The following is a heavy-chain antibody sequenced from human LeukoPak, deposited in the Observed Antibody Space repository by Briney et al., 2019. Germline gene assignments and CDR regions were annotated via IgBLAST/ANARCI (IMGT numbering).Heavy chain of an antibody. D-gene: IGHD4-23*01. CDR3: AKLRWGITHYWYFDL. J-gene: IGHJ2*01. CDR2: ISPGGGSK. Sequence: GGSLRLSCAASGFTFNSYPMRWVRQAPGKGLEWVSAISPGGGSKYYSDSVRGRFTISRDNSKNTVYVQMNSLRAEDTAVYYWAKLRWGITHYWYFDLWGRGTLVTVSS. V-gene: IGHV3-23*01. CDR1: GFTFNSYP.